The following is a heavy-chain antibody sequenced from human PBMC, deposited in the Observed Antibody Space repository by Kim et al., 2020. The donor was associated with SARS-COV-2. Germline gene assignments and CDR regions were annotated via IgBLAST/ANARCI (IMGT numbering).Heavy chain of an antibody. CDR3: ARGSSGWRTYYFDY. V-gene: IGHV3-20*03. D-gene: IGHD6-19*01. Sequence: ANSVEGRFTNPRDNAKNPLYLQMNSLGAEDTALYYWARGSSGWRTYYFDYWGQGTLVTVSS. J-gene: IGHJ4*02.